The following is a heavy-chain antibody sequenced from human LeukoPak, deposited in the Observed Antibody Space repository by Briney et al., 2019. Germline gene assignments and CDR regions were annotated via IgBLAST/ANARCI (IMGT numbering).Heavy chain of an antibody. J-gene: IGHJ4*02. CDR3: ARLRGAMTPVTSDFDY. CDR1: GGSISGSSYY. D-gene: IGHD4-17*01. V-gene: IGHV4-39*01. Sequence: SETLSLTCTVSGGSISGSSYYWAWVRQPPGKGLEWVGSGFYSGSAYSNPSLKSRVTISVDTSRNQFSLNLSSVTAADTAVYYCARLRGAMTPVTSDFDYWGQGTLVTVST. CDR2: GFYSGSA.